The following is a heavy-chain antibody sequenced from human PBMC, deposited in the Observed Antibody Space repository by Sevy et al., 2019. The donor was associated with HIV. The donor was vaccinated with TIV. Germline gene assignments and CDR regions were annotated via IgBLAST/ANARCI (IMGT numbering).Heavy chain of an antibody. D-gene: IGHD2-2*01. J-gene: IGHJ6*02. V-gene: IGHV3-21*04. CDR3: ARDCSSTSCLWGMDV. CDR1: GFTFSSYS. Sequence: GGSLRLSCAASGFTFSSYSMNWVRQAPGKGLEWVSSISSSSNYIYYADSVKGRFTISRDNAKNSLYLQMNSLRAEDTAVYYCARDCSSTSCLWGMDVWGQGTTVTVSS. CDR2: ISSSSNYI.